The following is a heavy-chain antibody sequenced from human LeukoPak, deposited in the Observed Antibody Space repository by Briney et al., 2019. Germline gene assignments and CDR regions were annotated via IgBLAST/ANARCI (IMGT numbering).Heavy chain of an antibody. CDR3: ARGGYGSGSYCPY. V-gene: IGHV3-11*05. CDR1: GFTFNDYY. Sequence: GGSLRLSCAASGFTFNDYYMNWIRQAPGQGLEWISYISSSGIHTTYADSVKGRFTISRDNAKNSLYLQMNSLRAEDTAVYYCARGGYGSGSYCPYWGRGTLVTVSS. D-gene: IGHD3-10*01. J-gene: IGHJ4*02. CDR2: ISSSGIHT.